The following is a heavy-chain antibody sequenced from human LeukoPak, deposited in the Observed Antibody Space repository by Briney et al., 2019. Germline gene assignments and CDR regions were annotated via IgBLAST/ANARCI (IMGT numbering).Heavy chain of an antibody. D-gene: IGHD2-21*01. J-gene: IGHJ6*03. Sequence: SETLSLTCAVYGGSFSGYYWSWIRQPPGKGLEWIGSINPSLRSRVTTSVDTSKNQFSLKLPSVTAADTALYYCARGQIPEAYYYYMDVWGKGTTVTVSS. CDR1: GGSFSGYY. CDR3: ARGQIPEAYYYYMDV. V-gene: IGHV4-34*01. CDR2: I.